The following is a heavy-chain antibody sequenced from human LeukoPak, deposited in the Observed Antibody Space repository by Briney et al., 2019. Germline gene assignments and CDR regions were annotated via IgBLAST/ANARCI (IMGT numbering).Heavy chain of an antibody. CDR2: IYTSGST. CDR1: GGSISSYY. V-gene: IGHV4-4*09. Sequence: PSETLSLTCTVSGGSISSYYWSWIRQPPGKGLEWIGYIYTSGSTNYNPSLKGRVTISVDTSKNQFSLKLSSVTAEDTAVYYCARARTTVTDYYYYYRDVWGKGTTVTVSS. CDR3: ARARTTVTDYYYYYRDV. J-gene: IGHJ6*03. D-gene: IGHD4-11*01.